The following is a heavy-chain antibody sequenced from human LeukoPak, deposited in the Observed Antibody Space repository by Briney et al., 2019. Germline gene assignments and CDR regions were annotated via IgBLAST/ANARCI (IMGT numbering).Heavy chain of an antibody. Sequence: GGSLRLSCAASGFTFSSYWMSWVRQAPGKGLEWVANIKQDGSVKYYVDSVKGRFTISRDNAKNSLYLQMNGLRAEDTAVYYCAREGDYYDSSDAFDIWGQGTMVTVSS. CDR3: AREGDYYDSSDAFDI. D-gene: IGHD3-22*01. J-gene: IGHJ3*02. V-gene: IGHV3-7*01. CDR2: IKQDGSVK. CDR1: GFTFSSYW.